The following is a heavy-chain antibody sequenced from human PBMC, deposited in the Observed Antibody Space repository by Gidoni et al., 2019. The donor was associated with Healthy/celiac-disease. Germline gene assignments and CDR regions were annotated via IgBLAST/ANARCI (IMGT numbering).Heavy chain of an antibody. CDR1: GGPRSSSHR. CDR3: ARIGLSHLNFAWLLDAFDI. J-gene: IGHJ3*02. D-gene: IGHD3-9*01. Sequence: QVQLQESGPGLVKPSGTLCLTCAVAGGPRSSSHRWSWVRQPPGKGLEWIGEIYHSGSTNYNPSLKIRVTISVAKSKTQFSLKLSSVTAADTAVSYCARIGLSHLNFAWLLDAFDIWGQGTMVTVSS. CDR2: IYHSGST. V-gene: IGHV4-4*02.